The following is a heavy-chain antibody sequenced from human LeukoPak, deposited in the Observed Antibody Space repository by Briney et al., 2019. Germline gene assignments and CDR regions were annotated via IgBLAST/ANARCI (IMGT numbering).Heavy chain of an antibody. CDR3: ARARYGSGGYFFDF. D-gene: IGHD3-10*01. CDR2: IKQDGSEI. CDR1: GFNFNSYW. Sequence: GGSLRLSCADSGFNFNSYWMSWVRQALGKGLECVANIKQDGSEIYFVDSVKGRFTISRDNAKSSLYLQMNSLRGEGTAVYYCARARYGSGGYFFDFWGQGTLVTVSS. V-gene: IGHV3-7*04. J-gene: IGHJ4*02.